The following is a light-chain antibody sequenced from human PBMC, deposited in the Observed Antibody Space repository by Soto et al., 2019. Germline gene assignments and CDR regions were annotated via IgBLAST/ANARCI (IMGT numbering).Light chain of an antibody. CDR1: SSNIGAGYD. Sequence: QSVLTQPPSVSGAPGQRVTISCTGSSSNIGAGYDVHWYQQLPGTAPKPLIYGNSNRPSGVPDRFSGSKSGTSASLAITGLQAVDEADYSRQSYDSSLSGDVVFGGGTKLAVL. V-gene: IGLV1-40*01. CDR2: GNS. CDR3: QSYDSSLSGDVV. J-gene: IGLJ2*01.